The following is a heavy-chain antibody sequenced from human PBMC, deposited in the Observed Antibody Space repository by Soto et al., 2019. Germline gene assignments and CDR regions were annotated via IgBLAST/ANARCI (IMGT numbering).Heavy chain of an antibody. V-gene: IGHV1-2*04. CDR1: GYTFTGCY. CDR2: INPNSGGT. CDR3: ARNGRIAVAGRAFDI. Sequence: ASVKVSCKASGYTFTGCYMHWVRQAPGQGLEWMGWINPNSGGTNYAQKFQGWVTMTRDTSISTAYMELSRLRSDDTAVYYCARNGRIAVAGRAFDIWGQGTMVTVSS. D-gene: IGHD6-19*01. J-gene: IGHJ3*02.